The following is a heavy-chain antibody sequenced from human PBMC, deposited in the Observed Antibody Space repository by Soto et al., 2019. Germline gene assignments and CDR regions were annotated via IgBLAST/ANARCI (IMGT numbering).Heavy chain of an antibody. CDR2: INHSGST. V-gene: IGHV4-34*01. J-gene: IGHJ6*02. D-gene: IGHD3-9*01. CDR3: ARGSPRYFYWSPDYYYYGMDV. CDR1: GGSFSGYY. Sequence: SETLSLTCAVYGGSFSGYYWSWIRQPPGKGLEWIGEINHSGSTNYNPSLKSRVTISVDTSKNQFSLKLSSVTAADTAVYYCARGSPRYFYWSPDYYYYGMDVWGQGPMMTLSS.